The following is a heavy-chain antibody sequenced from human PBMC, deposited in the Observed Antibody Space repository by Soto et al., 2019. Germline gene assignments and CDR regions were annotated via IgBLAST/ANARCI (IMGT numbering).Heavy chain of an antibody. J-gene: IGHJ6*03. D-gene: IGHD3-10*01. V-gene: IGHV1-69*02. Sequence: QVQLVQSGAEVKKPGSSVKVSCKASGGTFSSYTISWVRQAPGQGLEWMGRSIPILGIANYAQKIQGRVRMTADKSTRTADMELRRLRAEDTAVYYCASPAGSGSYDPEGIDYYYMDVWGKGTTVTVSS. CDR2: SIPILGIA. CDR1: GGTFSSYT. CDR3: ASPAGSGSYDPEGIDYYYMDV.